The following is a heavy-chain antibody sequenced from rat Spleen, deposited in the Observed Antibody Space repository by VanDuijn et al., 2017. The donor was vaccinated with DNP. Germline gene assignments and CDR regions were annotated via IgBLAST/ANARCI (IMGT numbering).Heavy chain of an antibody. CDR3: ARSGTYYGSYSVGYYVVDA. D-gene: IGHD1-9*01. CDR1: GYSITSNY. Sequence: EVQLQESGPGLVKPSQSLSLTCSVTGYSITSNYWAWIRKFPGNKMEWMGYISYSGSTGYNPSLRSRISITRDTSKRQFFLQLNSVTTEDTATYYCARSGTYYGSYSVGYYVVDAWGQGASVTVSS. V-gene: IGHV3-1*01. J-gene: IGHJ4*01. CDR2: ISYSGST.